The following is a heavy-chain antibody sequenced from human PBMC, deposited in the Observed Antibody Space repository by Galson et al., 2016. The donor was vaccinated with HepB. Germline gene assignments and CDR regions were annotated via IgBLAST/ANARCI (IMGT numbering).Heavy chain of an antibody. J-gene: IGHJ1*01. CDR3: ARQPLATSGWYPEYFQH. V-gene: IGHV4-39*01. CDR2: IYYSWST. CDR1: GGSISSSRSY. D-gene: IGHD6-19*01. Sequence: SETLSLTCTVSGGSISSSRSYWGRIRQPPGKGLEWIGSIYYSWSTYYNPSLKNRVTISVDTSKNQFSLKLNSVTAADTAVYYCARQPLATSGWYPEYFQHWGQGTLASVSS.